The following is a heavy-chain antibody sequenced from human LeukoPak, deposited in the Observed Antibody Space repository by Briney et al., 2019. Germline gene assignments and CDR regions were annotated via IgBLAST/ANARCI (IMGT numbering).Heavy chain of an antibody. Sequence: SQTLSLTCAVSGGSISSGGYSWSWIRQPPGKGLEWIGYIYHSGSTYYNPSLKSRVTISVDRSKNQFSLKLSSVTAADTAVYYCARQWEPGAFDIWGQGTMVTVSS. CDR3: ARQWEPGAFDI. J-gene: IGHJ3*02. CDR2: IYHSGST. V-gene: IGHV4-30-2*01. D-gene: IGHD1-26*01. CDR1: GGSISSGGYS.